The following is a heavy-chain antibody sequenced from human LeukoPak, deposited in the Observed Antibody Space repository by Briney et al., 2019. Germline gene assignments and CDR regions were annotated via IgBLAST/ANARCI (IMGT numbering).Heavy chain of an antibody. Sequence: PSETLSLTCTVSGGSIGSYYWSWIRQPPGKGLEWIGYIYYSGSTNYNPSLKSRVTISVDTSKNQFSLKLSSVTAADTAVYYCARGGPYWYFDLWGRGTLVTVSS. CDR2: IYYSGST. J-gene: IGHJ2*01. CDR1: GGSIGSYY. V-gene: IGHV4-59*01. CDR3: ARGGPYWYFDL.